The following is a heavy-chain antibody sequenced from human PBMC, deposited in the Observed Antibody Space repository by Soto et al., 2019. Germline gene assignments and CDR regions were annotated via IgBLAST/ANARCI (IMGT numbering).Heavy chain of an antibody. J-gene: IGHJ4*02. CDR1: GFTFDDYA. Sequence: GGSLRLSCAASGFTFDDYAMHWVRQAPGKGLEWVSGISWNSGSIGYADSVKGRFTISRDNAKNSLYLQMYSLRAEDTALYYCAKSPEYTVTSSHFDFWGQGTLVTVSS. CDR2: ISWNSGSI. V-gene: IGHV3-9*01. CDR3: AKSPEYTVTSSHFDF. D-gene: IGHD4-4*01.